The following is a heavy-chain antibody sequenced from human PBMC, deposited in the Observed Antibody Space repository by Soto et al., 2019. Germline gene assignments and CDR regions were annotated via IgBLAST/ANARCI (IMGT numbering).Heavy chain of an antibody. CDR2: INAGNGNT. Sequence: QVQLVQSGAEVKKPGASVKVSCKASGYTFTSYAMHWVRQAPGQRLEWMGWINAGNGNTKYSQKFQGRVTITRDTSASTANMVLSSLRSEDTAVYYCARGGSLYWFFDCWCRGTLVTGSS. D-gene: IGHD1-26*01. V-gene: IGHV1-3*01. J-gene: IGHJ2*01. CDR1: GYTFTSYA. CDR3: ARGGSLYWFFDC.